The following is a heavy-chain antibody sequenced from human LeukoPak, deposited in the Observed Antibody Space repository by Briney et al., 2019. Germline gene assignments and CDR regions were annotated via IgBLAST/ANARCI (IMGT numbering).Heavy chain of an antibody. V-gene: IGHV4-59*01. D-gene: IGHD6-13*01. J-gene: IGHJ6*02. CDR2: IYYSGST. CDR3: ARVRYSSSWYYYYGMDV. Sequence: PSETLCLTCTVSGGSISSYYWSWIRQPPGKGLEWIGYIYYSGSTNYNPSLKSRVTISVDTSKNQFSLKLSSVTAADTAVYYCARVRYSSSWYYYYGMDVWGQGTTVTVSS. CDR1: GGSISSYY.